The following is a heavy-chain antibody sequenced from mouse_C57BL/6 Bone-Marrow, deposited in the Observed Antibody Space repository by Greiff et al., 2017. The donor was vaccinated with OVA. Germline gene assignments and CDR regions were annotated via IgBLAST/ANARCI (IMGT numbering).Heavy chain of an antibody. J-gene: IGHJ1*03. V-gene: IGHV1-42*01. Sequence: VQLQQSGPELVKPGASVKISCKASGYSFTGYYMNWVKQSPEKSLEWIGEINPSTGGTTYNQKFKAKATLTVDKSSSTAYMQLKSLTSEDSAVYYCARAPITTVVATNFDVWGTGTTVTVSS. CDR1: GYSFTGYY. D-gene: IGHD1-1*01. CDR2: INPSTGGT. CDR3: ARAPITTVVATNFDV.